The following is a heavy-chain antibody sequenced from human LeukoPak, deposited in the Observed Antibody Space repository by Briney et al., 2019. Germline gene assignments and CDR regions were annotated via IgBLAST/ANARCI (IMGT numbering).Heavy chain of an antibody. CDR1: GGSISSYY. J-gene: IGHJ4*02. D-gene: IGHD6-13*01. V-gene: IGHV4-59*08. CDR3: ARWVDIAAAGYFDY. CDR2: IYYSGST. Sequence: SETPSLTCTVSGGSISSYYWSWIRQPPGKGLEWIGYIYYSGSTNYNPSLKSRVTISVDTSKNQFSLKLSSVTAADTAVYYCARWVDIAAAGYFDYWGQGTLVTVSS.